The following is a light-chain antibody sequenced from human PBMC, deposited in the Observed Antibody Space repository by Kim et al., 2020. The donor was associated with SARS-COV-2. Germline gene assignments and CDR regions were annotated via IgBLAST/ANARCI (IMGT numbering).Light chain of an antibody. CDR3: QQSFSTWWT. CDR1: QSVSSH. Sequence: ASVGDRVNITCRASQSVSSHLNWYQQKPGKAPKLLIYAASTLQSGVPPRFSASGSGTDFTLTISSLLPDDFATYYCQQSFSTWWTFGQGTKVDIK. CDR2: AAS. J-gene: IGKJ1*01. V-gene: IGKV1-39*01.